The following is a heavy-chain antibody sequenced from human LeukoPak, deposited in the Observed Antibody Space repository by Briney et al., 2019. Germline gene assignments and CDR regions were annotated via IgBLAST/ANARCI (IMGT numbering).Heavy chain of an antibody. CDR3: ALAAMVGGRVDY. Sequence: SETLSLTCAVHGGSFSGYYSSWIRQPPGKGLEWIGEINHSGSTNYNPSLKSRVTISVDTSKNQFSLKLSSVTAADTAVYYCALAAMVGGRVDYWGQGTLVTVSS. D-gene: IGHD5-18*01. CDR1: GGSFSGYY. V-gene: IGHV4-34*01. J-gene: IGHJ4*02. CDR2: INHSGST.